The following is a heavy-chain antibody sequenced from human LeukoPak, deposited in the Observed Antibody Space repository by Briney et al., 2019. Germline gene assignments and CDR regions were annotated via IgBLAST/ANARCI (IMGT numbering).Heavy chain of an antibody. J-gene: IGHJ6*02. CDR1: GGSFSGYY. CDR2: INHSGST. Sequence: PSETLSLTCAVYGGSFSGYYWSWIRQPPGKGLEWIGEINHSGSTNYNPSLKSRVTISVDTSKNQFSLKLSSVTAADTAVYYCARERAALRATYYYGMDVWGQGTTVTVSS. V-gene: IGHV4-34*01. CDR3: ARERAALRATYYYGMDV. D-gene: IGHD6-13*01.